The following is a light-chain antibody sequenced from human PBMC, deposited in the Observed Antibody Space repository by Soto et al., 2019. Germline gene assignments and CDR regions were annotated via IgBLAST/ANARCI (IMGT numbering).Light chain of an antibody. CDR2: EAS. J-gene: IGKJ1*01. Sequence: DIQTTQSPSTLSASVGDRVTITCRASQSINSWLAWYQQKPGKAPKLLIHEASSLESGVPSRFSGSGSGTEFTLTISSLQPDDFATYYCQQYSCYRTFGQGTRVEIK. CDR3: QQYSCYRT. V-gene: IGKV1-5*03. CDR1: QSINSW.